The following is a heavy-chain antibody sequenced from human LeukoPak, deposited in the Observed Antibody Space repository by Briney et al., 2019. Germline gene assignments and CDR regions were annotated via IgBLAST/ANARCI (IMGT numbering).Heavy chain of an antibody. Sequence: GGSLRLSCAASGFTFSSYAMSWVRQAPGKGLEWVSAISGSGGSTYYADSVKGRFTTSRDNSKNTLYLQMSSLRAGDTAVYYCAKSSYYDSSGYYREYYFDYWDQGTLVTVSS. D-gene: IGHD3-22*01. CDR2: ISGSGGST. J-gene: IGHJ4*02. CDR1: GFTFSSYA. V-gene: IGHV3-23*01. CDR3: AKSSYYDSSGYYREYYFDY.